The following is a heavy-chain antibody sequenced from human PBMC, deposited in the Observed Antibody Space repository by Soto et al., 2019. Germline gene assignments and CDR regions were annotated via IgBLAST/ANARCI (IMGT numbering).Heavy chain of an antibody. CDR1: GYTFTGYY. V-gene: IGHV1-2*02. Sequence: GASVKVSCKASGYTFTGYYMHWVRQAPGQGLEWMGWINPNSGGTNYAQKFQGRVTMTRDTSISTAYMELSRLRSDDTAVYYCARVLCYCSGGSCYVNWNFDYWGQGTLVTVSS. D-gene: IGHD2-15*01. CDR2: INPNSGGT. J-gene: IGHJ4*02. CDR3: ARVLCYCSGGSCYVNWNFDY.